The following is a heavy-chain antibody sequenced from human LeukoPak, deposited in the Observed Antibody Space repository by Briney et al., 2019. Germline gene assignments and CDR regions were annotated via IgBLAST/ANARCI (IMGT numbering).Heavy chain of an antibody. D-gene: IGHD3-22*01. V-gene: IGHV1-69*04. CDR1: GGTFTSYA. J-gene: IGHJ4*02. CDR3: SRVPVKRYYDDSSGYYWQR. CDR2: IIPILGIG. Sequence: ASVNVSCKASGGTFTSYAISWVRQAPGQGLELMGRIIPILGIGNYAQKFQGRVPITTDKSTTTAYMELRSLRLKDTAADSCSRVPVKRYYDDSSGYYWQRWGQGTLVTVSS.